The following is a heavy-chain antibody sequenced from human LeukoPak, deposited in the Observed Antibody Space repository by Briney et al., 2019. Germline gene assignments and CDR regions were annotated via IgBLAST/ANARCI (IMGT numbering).Heavy chain of an antibody. D-gene: IGHD2-15*01. CDR2: IRYDGSNK. CDR1: GFTFSSYG. CDR3: AKVPGYCSGGSCYYDAFDI. Sequence: GGSLRLSCAASGFTFSSYGMHWVRQAPGKGLEWVAFIRYDGSNKYYADSAKGRFTISRDNSKNTLYLQVNSLRAEDTAVYYCAKVPGYCSGGSCYYDAFDIWGQGTMVTVSS. J-gene: IGHJ3*02. V-gene: IGHV3-30*02.